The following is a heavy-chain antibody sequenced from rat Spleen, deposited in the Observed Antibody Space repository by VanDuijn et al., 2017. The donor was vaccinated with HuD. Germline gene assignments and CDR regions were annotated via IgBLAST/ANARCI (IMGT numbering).Heavy chain of an antibody. Sequence: EVQLVESGGGLVQPGRSLKLSCAASGFTFSNTGMVWVRQTPTKGLEWVASISSGGVNTYYRDSVKGRFTISRENAKNTQYLQMDSLRSEDTATYYCARGYVMDAWGQGASVTVSS. CDR1: GFTFSNTG. V-gene: IGHV5S13*01. CDR3: ARGYVMDA. J-gene: IGHJ4*01. CDR2: ISSGGVNT.